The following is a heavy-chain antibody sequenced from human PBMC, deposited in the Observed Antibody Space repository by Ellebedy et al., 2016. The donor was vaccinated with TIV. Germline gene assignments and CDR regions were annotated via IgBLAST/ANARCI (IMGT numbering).Heavy chain of an antibody. J-gene: IGHJ4*02. CDR1: GASIGSGSYY. D-gene: IGHD1-26*01. Sequence: SETLSLTXTVSGASIGSGSYYWSWIRQPAGKGLEWIGRIYNSGSTNYNPSLKSRVTVSLERSDNQLSLELTSVTAADTAVYYCARGDLGAGSGFDYWGQGTLVIVSS. V-gene: IGHV4-61*02. CDR3: ARGDLGAGSGFDY. CDR2: IYNSGST.